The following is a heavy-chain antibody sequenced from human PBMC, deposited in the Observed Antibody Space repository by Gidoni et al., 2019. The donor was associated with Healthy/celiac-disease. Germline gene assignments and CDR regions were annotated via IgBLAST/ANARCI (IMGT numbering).Heavy chain of an antibody. CDR3: AKDVGLGY. Sequence: EVQLVESGGVVVQPGGSVRLACAASGLTFDDYTMHWVRQVPRKGLEWVSLISWDGGSTYYADSVKGRFTISRDNSKNSLYLQMNSLRTEDTALYYCAKDVGLGYWGQGTLVTVSS. CDR2: ISWDGGST. D-gene: IGHD1-26*01. J-gene: IGHJ4*02. V-gene: IGHV3-43*01. CDR1: GLTFDDYT.